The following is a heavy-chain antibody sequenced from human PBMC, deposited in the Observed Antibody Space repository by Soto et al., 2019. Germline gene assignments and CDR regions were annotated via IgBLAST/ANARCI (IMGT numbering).Heavy chain of an antibody. D-gene: IGHD1-1*01. Sequence: PGGSLRLSCAASGFSFSDYWMSWVRQAPGKGLEWVANIKQDGSEKYYVDSVKGRFTISRDNAKKSLYLQMNSLRAADTAIYYCTREMVQIDNWGQGTMVTVSS. CDR2: IKQDGSEK. CDR1: GFSFSDYW. CDR3: TREMVQIDN. V-gene: IGHV3-7*01. J-gene: IGHJ4*02.